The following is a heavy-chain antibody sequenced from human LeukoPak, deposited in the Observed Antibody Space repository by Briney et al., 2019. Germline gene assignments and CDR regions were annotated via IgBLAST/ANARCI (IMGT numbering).Heavy chain of an antibody. CDR2: INSDGSST. J-gene: IGHJ4*02. CDR3: GRSSYSSSGGAPDC. Sequence: VGSLRLSCAVSGLSFGNYWMSWVRQAPGKGLVWVSRINSDGSSTNYAGSVKGRFTISRDNAKNTLYLRMNSLRAEDTAVYYCGRSSYSSSGGAPDCWGQGTLVTVSS. CDR1: GLSFGNYW. D-gene: IGHD6-6*01. V-gene: IGHV3-74*01.